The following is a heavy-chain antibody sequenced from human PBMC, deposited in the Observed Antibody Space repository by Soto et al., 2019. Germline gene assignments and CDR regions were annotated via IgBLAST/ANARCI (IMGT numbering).Heavy chain of an antibody. V-gene: IGHV1-18*01. Sequence: GASVKVSCKASGYTFTSYYISWVRQAPGQGLEWMGWIRPYNGNTNYAQKLQGRVTMTTDTSTSTAYMELRSLRSDDTAMYYCARDAPPEDYWGQGTLVTVSS. CDR1: GYTFTSYY. CDR2: IRPYNGNT. CDR3: ARDAPPEDY. J-gene: IGHJ4*02.